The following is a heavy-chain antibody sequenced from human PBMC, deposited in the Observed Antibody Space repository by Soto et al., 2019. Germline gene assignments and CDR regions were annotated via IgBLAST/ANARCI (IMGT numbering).Heavy chain of an antibody. CDR1: GYSFTSYW. CDR2: IYPGDSDT. J-gene: IGHJ4*02. V-gene: IGHV5-51*01. Sequence: PGESLKISCKGSGYSFTSYWISWVRQMPGKGLEWMGIIYPGDSDTRYSPSFQGQVTISADKSISTAYLQWSSLKASDTAMYYCARPHYNILTAYSWDFDYWGQGTLVTVSS. CDR3: ARPHYNILTAYSWDFDY. D-gene: IGHD3-9*01.